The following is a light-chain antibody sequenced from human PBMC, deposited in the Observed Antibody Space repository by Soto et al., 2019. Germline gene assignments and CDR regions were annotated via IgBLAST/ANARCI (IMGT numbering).Light chain of an antibody. CDR1: SSDIGGSNY. V-gene: IGLV2-14*01. CDR3: SSYTSSSTHVI. Sequence: QAVVTQPASVSGSPGQSITISCTGTSSDIGGSNYVSWYQQHPGKAPKFMIYEVSNRPSGVSDRFSGSKSGNTASLTISGLQAEDEADYFCSSYTSSSTHVIFGGGTKVTVL. J-gene: IGLJ2*01. CDR2: EVS.